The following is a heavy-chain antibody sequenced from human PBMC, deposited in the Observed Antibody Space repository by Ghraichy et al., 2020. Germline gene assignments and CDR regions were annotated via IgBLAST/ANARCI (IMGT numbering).Heavy chain of an antibody. CDR3: AKTRKNGYNSVNN. Sequence: GGSLRLSCAASGFTFTNYAMSWVRQAPRKGLEWVSSISGSGIGTYYADSVKGRFTISRDNSKNTVSLQMNSLKAEDTAVYYCAKTRKNGYNSVNNWGQGTLVTVSS. V-gene: IGHV3-23*01. J-gene: IGHJ4*02. CDR2: ISGSGIGT. D-gene: IGHD5-24*01. CDR1: GFTFTNYA.